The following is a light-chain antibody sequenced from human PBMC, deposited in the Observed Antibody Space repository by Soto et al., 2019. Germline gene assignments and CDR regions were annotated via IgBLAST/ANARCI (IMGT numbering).Light chain of an antibody. V-gene: IGLV2-23*02. CDR3: CSYAGYSTFVI. CDR1: SSDVGSYNL. CDR2: EVN. Sequence: QSVLTQPASVSGSPGQSITISCTGTSSDVGSYNLVSWYQHHPGEAPKLIIYEVNKRPSGVSHRFSGSKSGNTASLTVSGLQAEDESDYYCCSYAGYSTFVIFGGGTQLTVL. J-gene: IGLJ2*01.